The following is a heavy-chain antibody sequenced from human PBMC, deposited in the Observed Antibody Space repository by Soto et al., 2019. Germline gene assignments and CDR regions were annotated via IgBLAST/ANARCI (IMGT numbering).Heavy chain of an antibody. CDR3: ARLVGIAARPGDYYYYYGMDV. V-gene: IGHV4-59*01. Sequence: SETLSLTCTVSGGTISSYYWIWIRQPPGKGLEWIGYIYYSGSTNYNPSLKSRVTISVDTSKNQFSLKLSSVTAADTAVYYCARLVGIAARPGDYYYYYGMDVWGQGTTVTVSS. J-gene: IGHJ6*02. D-gene: IGHD6-6*01. CDR2: IYYSGST. CDR1: GGTISSYY.